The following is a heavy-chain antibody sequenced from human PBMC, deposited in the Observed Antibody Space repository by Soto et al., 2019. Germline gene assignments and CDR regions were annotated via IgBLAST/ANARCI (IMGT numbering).Heavy chain of an antibody. CDR1: GGSFSGYY. J-gene: IGHJ4*02. V-gene: IGHV4-34*01. D-gene: IGHD5-18*01. Sequence: PSETLSLTCAVYGGSFSGYYWSWIRQPPGKGLEWIGEINHSGSTNYNPSLKSRVTISVDTSKNQFSLKLSSVTAADTAVYYCARDIRRGYSYGPYYFDYWGQGTLVTVS. CDR3: ARDIRRGYSYGPYYFDY. CDR2: INHSGST.